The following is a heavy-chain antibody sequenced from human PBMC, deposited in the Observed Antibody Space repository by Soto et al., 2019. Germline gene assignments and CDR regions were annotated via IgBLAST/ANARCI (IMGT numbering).Heavy chain of an antibody. CDR2: IIPVFGPA. CDR3: ATGSFTSTGGRIGYHYNAMDV. Sequence: SVKVSCKSSGGTFSSHSINWVRQAPGQGLEWMGGIIPVFGPANFAKKFQGRVTITADESTTTAYMELSSLTSEDTAVYYCATGSFTSTGGRIGYHYNAMDVWGQGTTVTVSS. CDR1: GGTFSSHS. V-gene: IGHV1-69*13. J-gene: IGHJ6*02. D-gene: IGHD1-1*01.